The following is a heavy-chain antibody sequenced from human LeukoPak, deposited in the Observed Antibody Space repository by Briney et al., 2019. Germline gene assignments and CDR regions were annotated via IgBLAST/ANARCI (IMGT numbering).Heavy chain of an antibody. J-gene: IGHJ4*02. D-gene: IGHD6-6*01. CDR3: ARRPDGTSHFDY. Sequence: KPSETLSLTCTVSGGSIRSYFWSWIRQPPGKGLEWIGYVYYSGSTNYNPSLKSRVTISVDTSKKQFSLKLSSVTAADTAVHYCARRPDGTSHFDYWGQGTLVTVSS. CDR1: GGSIRSYF. CDR2: VYYSGST. V-gene: IGHV4-59*08.